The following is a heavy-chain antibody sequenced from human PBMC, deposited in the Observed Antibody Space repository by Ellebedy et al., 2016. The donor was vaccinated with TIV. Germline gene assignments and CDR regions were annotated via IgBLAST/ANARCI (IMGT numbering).Heavy chain of an antibody. V-gene: IGHV3-21*05. J-gene: IGHJ6*02. Sequence: PGGSLRLSCAAPGFTFNRHSMNWVRRAPGKGLEWVSYIGSTGSAIYYADSVKGRFTISRDNAKNSLYLQMNSLRAEDTAVYYCARDFGELPYYYYYGMDVWGQGTTVTVSS. CDR3: ARDFGELPYYYYYGMDV. CDR1: GFTFNRHS. D-gene: IGHD1-26*01. CDR2: IGSTGSAI.